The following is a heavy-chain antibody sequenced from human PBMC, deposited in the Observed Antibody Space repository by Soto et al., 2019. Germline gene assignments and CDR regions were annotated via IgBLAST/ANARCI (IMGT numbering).Heavy chain of an antibody. J-gene: IGHJ4*02. CDR3: AKRGSGSQFDY. CDR1: GLTFSSYA. Sequence: EVQLLESGGGLVQPGGSLRLSCAASGLTFSSYAMSWVRQAPGKGLEWVSVISGSGGSTYYADSVKGRFTISRDNSKNTLYQEMNSLRAEDTAVYYCAKRGSGSQFDYWGQGTLVTVSS. CDR2: ISGSGGST. D-gene: IGHD1-26*01. V-gene: IGHV3-23*01.